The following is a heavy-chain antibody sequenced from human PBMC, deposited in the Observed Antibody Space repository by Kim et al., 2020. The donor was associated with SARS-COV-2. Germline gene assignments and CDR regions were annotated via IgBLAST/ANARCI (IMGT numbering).Heavy chain of an antibody. V-gene: IGHV1-2*02. D-gene: IGHD4-17*01. Sequence: ASVKVSCTGSGYTFTDSTVHWVRQAPGQGPEWMAWINSNTDDTQYVRKFQDRVTVTRDTSVNTVYLDLRSLTPDDTAVYFCARDKDGQYYYGLDVWGLGTTVIVS. CDR3: ARDKDGQYYYGLDV. J-gene: IGHJ6*02. CDR1: GYTFTDST. CDR2: INSNTDDT.